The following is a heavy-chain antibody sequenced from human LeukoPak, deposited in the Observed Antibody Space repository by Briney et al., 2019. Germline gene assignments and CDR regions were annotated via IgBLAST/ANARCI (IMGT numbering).Heavy chain of an antibody. Sequence: SETLSLTCAVYGGSFSGYYWSWIRQPPGKGLEWIGEINHSGSTNYNPSLKSRVTISVDTSKNQFSLKLSSVTAADTAVYYCARYSSSPFDYWGQGTLVTVSP. V-gene: IGHV4-34*01. CDR2: INHSGST. D-gene: IGHD6-6*01. CDR1: GGSFSGYY. CDR3: ARYSSSPFDY. J-gene: IGHJ4*02.